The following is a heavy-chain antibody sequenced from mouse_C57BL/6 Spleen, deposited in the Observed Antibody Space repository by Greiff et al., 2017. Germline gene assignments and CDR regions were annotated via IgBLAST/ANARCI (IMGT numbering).Heavy chain of an antibody. CDR2: FYPGSGSI. CDR3: ARHGEIYYGNPYAMDY. CDR1: GYTFTEYT. J-gene: IGHJ4*01. D-gene: IGHD2-1*01. Sequence: VHLVESGAELVKPGASVKLSCKASGYTFTEYTIHWVKQRSGQGLEWIGWFYPGSGSIKYNEKFKDKATLTADKSSSTVYMELSRLTSEDSAVYFCARHGEIYYGNPYAMDYWGQGTSVTVSS. V-gene: IGHV1-62-2*01.